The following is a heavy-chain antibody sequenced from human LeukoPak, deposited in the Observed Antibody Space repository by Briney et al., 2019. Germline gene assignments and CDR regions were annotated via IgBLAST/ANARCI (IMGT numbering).Heavy chain of an antibody. J-gene: IGHJ4*02. CDR3: AREGVMVISTGSFDY. D-gene: IGHD2-8*01. Sequence: ASVKVSCKASGYTFTSYGISWVRQAPGQGLEWMGWISAYNGYTNYAQKLQGRVTLTTDTSTSTAYMELRSLRSDDTAVYYCAREGVMVISTGSFDYWGQGTLVTVSS. V-gene: IGHV1-18*01. CDR2: ISAYNGYT. CDR1: GYTFTSYG.